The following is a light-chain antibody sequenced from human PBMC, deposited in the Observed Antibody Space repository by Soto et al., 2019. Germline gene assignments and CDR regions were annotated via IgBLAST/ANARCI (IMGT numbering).Light chain of an antibody. CDR1: QSVSSN. CDR2: GAS. J-gene: IGKJ4*01. CDR3: QQNNDWPPLT. V-gene: IGKV3-15*01. Sequence: EMVMTQSPATLSVSPGERATLSCRASQSVSSNLAWYQQKPDQAPRLLIYGASARATGIPARFSGSGSGTEFTLTISSLQSEDFAVYYCQQNNDWPPLTFGGGTKVEIK.